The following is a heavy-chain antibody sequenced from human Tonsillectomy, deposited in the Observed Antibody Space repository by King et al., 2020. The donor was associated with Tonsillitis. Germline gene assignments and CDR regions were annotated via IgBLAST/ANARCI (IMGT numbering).Heavy chain of an antibody. CDR1: GFTFSSYG. V-gene: IGHV3-33*08. D-gene: IGHD6-13*01. CDR2: IWYDGSNK. J-gene: IGHJ4*02. CDR3: AREAAAGPYYFDY. Sequence: QLVPSGGGVVQPGRSLRLSCAASGFTFSSYGMHWVRQAPGKGLEWVAVIWYDGSNKYYADSVKGRFTISRDNSKNTLYLQMNSLRAEDTAVYYCAREAAAGPYYFDYWGQGTLVTVSS.